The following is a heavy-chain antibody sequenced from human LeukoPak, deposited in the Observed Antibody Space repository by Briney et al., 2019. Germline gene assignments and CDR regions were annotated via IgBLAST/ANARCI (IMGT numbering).Heavy chain of an antibody. CDR1: GYTFTSYY. J-gene: IGHJ4*02. V-gene: IGHV1-46*01. CDR2: INPSGGNT. Sequence: ASVKVSCKASGYTFTSYYMDWVRQAPGQGLEWMGVINPSGGNTYYAQKFQGRVTITADESTSTAYMELSSLRSEDTAVYYCASFGGSYHLFDYWGQGTLVTVSS. CDR3: ASFGGSYHLFDY. D-gene: IGHD1-26*01.